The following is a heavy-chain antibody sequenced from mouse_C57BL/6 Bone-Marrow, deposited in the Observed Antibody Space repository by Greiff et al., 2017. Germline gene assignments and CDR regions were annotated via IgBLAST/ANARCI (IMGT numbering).Heavy chain of an antibody. CDR3: ARPPHDVYYGGDY. D-gene: IGHD2-3*01. CDR2: FNPYNGDT. J-gene: IGHJ3*01. Sequence: QVKLQQSGAELVKPGASVKLSCKASGYTFSDYPIEWMKQTHGKSLEWIGNFNPYNGDTKYNDKLKGKATLSVDKSSSTFYLELSRLTSDDSAVYYCARPPHDVYYGGDYWGQGTLVTVSA. CDR1: GYTFSDYP. V-gene: IGHV1-47*01.